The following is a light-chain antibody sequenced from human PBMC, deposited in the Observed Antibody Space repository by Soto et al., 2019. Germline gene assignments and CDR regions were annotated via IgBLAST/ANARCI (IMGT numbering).Light chain of an antibody. V-gene: IGLV2-8*01. CDR3: SSYTGGNPSDV. CDR1: SSDVGGYDY. Sequence: QSALTQPPSASGSPGQSVTISCTGTSSDVGGYDYVSWYQQHPGKAPKLMIYEVTIRPSGVSDRFSGSKSGNTASLTVSGLQAEDEADYYCSSYTGGNPSDVFGTGTKVTGL. J-gene: IGLJ1*01. CDR2: EVT.